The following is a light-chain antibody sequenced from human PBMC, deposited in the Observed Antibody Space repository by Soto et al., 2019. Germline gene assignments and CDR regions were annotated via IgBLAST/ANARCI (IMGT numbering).Light chain of an antibody. CDR1: SSDVGGYNF. J-gene: IGLJ2*01. Sequence: QSVLTQPPSASGSPGQSVTISCTGASSDVGGYNFVSWYQHHPGKAPRLMIYDVTQRPSGVPDRFSGSKSGNTVSLTVSGLQVDDEAYYYCSSYAGSSIPVAFGGGTKLTVL. V-gene: IGLV2-8*01. CDR2: DVT. CDR3: SSYAGSSIPVA.